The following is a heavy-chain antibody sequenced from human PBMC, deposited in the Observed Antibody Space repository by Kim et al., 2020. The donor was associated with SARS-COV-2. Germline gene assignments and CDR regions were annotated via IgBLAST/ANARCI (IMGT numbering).Heavy chain of an antibody. CDR3: ARDSRKAAAGPGGNWFDP. J-gene: IGHJ5*02. Sequence: KSRVTISVDTSKNQFSLKLSSVTAADTAVYYCARDSRKAAAGPGGNWFDPWGQGTLVTVSS. V-gene: IGHV4-34*01. D-gene: IGHD6-13*01.